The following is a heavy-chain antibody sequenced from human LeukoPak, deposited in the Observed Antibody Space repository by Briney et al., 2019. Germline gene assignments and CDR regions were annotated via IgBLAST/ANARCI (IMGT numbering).Heavy chain of an antibody. CDR1: GFTFSSYA. CDR2: ISYDGSNK. Sequence: PGGSLRLSCAASGFTFSSYAMHWVRQAPGKGLEWVAVISYDGSNKYYADSVKGRFTISRDNSKNTLYLQMNSLRAEDTAVYYCARVVATISHDYWGQGTLVTVSS. V-gene: IGHV3-30*04. D-gene: IGHD5-12*01. J-gene: IGHJ4*02. CDR3: ARVVATISHDY.